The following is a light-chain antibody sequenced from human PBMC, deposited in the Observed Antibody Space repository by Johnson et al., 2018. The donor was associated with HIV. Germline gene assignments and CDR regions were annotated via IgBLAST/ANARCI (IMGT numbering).Light chain of an antibody. Sequence: QSVLTQPPSVSAAPGQKVTISCSGSSSNIGNNYVSWYQQVPGTAPKLLIYDNNKRPSGIPDRCSGSKPGTSATLDITGLQTGDEADYYCGTWDSSLSGGLYVFGTGTKFTVL. CDR2: DNN. V-gene: IGLV1-51*01. CDR3: GTWDSSLSGGLYV. J-gene: IGLJ1*01. CDR1: SSNIGNNY.